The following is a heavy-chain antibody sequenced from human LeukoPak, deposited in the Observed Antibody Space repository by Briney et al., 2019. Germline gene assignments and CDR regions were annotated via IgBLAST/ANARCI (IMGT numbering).Heavy chain of an antibody. J-gene: IGHJ5*02. CDR3: ARPYYDWSNEFYP. CDR2: INPNSGGT. CDR1: GYTFTGYY. V-gene: IGHV1-2*06. Sequence: GASVKVSCKASGYTFTGYYMHWVRQAPGQGVEWMGRINPNSGGTNYAQKFQGRVTMTRDTSISTAYMELSRLRSDDTAVYYCARPYYDWSNEFYPWGQGTLVTVSS. D-gene: IGHD3-22*01.